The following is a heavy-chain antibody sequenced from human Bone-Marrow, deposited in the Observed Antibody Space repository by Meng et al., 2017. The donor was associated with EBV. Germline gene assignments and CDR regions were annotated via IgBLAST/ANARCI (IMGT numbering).Heavy chain of an antibody. V-gene: IGHV1-18*01. D-gene: IGHD2-2*01. CDR1: GGTLNNYA. CDR3: ARISGVPGAAFDY. J-gene: IGHJ4*02. CDR2: ISGYYGNT. Sequence: QVQLVQSGAEVKKPGSSVKVSCKASGGTLNNYAISWVRQAPGQGLEWMGWISGYYGNTNYAQKVQGRVSMTTDTSTSTAYMELRSLRSDDTAVYYCARISGVPGAAFDYWGQGTLVTVSS.